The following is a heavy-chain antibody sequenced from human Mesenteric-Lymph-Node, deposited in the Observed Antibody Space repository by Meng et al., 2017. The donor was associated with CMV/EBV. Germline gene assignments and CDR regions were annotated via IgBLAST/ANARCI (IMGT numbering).Heavy chain of an antibody. CDR3: AKDPGLGQWLVSVLDY. CDR2: IKTKTDAGTT. CDR1: GFTFSNAW. J-gene: IGHJ4*02. V-gene: IGHV3-15*01. Sequence: GESLKISCAASGFTFSNAWMNWVRQAPGKGLEWVGHIKTKTDAGTTHYAAPVNGRFTISRDDSKHTLFLQMNSLRAEDTAVYYCAKDPGLGQWLVSVLDYWGQGTLVTVSS. D-gene: IGHD6-19*01.